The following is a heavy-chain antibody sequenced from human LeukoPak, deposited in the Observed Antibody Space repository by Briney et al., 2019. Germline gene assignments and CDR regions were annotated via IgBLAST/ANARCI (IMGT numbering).Heavy chain of an antibody. CDR1: GFTFSNYW. Sequence: PGGSLRLSSAASGFTFSNYWMSWVRQAPGKGLEWVASIKEDGIEIYYVDSVKGRFTISRDNAKNSLYLQMNSLRAEDTAVYYCARDLGGGPPGYWGQGTLVTVSS. J-gene: IGHJ4*02. V-gene: IGHV3-7*01. D-gene: IGHD4-23*01. CDR2: IKEDGIEI. CDR3: ARDLGGGPPGY.